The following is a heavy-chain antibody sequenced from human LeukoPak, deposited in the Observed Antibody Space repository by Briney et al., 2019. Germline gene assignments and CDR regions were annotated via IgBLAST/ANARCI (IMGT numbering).Heavy chain of an antibody. J-gene: IGHJ4*02. V-gene: IGHV1-69*06. D-gene: IGHD2-8*01. CDR3: ATTDDGQYCTNGVCYTSMLNVGFDY. Sequence: ASVKVSCKASGGTFSSYAITWVRQAPGQGLEWMGGIIPIFGTANYAQKFQGRVTITADKSTSTAYMELSSLRSEDTAVYYCATTDDGQYCTNGVCYTSMLNVGFDYWGQGTLVTVSS. CDR1: GGTFSSYA. CDR2: IIPIFGTA.